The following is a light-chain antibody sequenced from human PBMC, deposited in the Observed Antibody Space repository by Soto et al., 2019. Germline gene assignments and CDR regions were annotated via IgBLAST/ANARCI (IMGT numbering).Light chain of an antibody. Sequence: QSVLTQPASVSGSPGQSITISCTGTSSDVGGYNYVSWYQQHPGKAPKLMIYDVSNRPSGVSNRFSGSKSGNTASLTISGLQAEDEADYYCSSYTSSSTSFGTGTRPPS. CDR2: DVS. J-gene: IGLJ1*01. V-gene: IGLV2-14*01. CDR3: SSYTSSSTS. CDR1: SSDVGGYNY.